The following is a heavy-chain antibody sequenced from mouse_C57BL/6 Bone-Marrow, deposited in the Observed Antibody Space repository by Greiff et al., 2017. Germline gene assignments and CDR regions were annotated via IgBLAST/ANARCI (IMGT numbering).Heavy chain of an antibody. CDR1: GYTFTSYW. CDR2: IHPNSGST. Sequence: QVQLQQPGAELVKPGASVKLSCKASGYTFTSYWMHWVKQRPGQGLEWIGMIHPNSGSTNYNEKFKSKATLTVDKSSSTAYMQLSSLTSEDSAVYYSARYSSYWYFDVWGTGTTLTVSS. D-gene: IGHD1-1*01. CDR3: ARYSSYWYFDV. V-gene: IGHV1-64*01. J-gene: IGHJ1*03.